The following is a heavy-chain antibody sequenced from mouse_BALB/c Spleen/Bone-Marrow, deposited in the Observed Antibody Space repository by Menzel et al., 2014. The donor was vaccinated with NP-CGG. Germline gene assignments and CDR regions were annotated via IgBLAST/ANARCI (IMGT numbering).Heavy chain of an antibody. CDR3: ARLITTDY. Sequence: VQLKQSGAELVKPGASVKFSCTASGFNIKYTYMHWVKRRPEQGLEWIGRIDPANGNTKYDPKFQGKATITADTSSNTAYLQLSSLTSEDTSVYYCARLITTDYWGQGTTLTVSS. CDR2: IDPANGNT. J-gene: IGHJ2*01. D-gene: IGHD2-4*01. V-gene: IGHV14-3*02. CDR1: GFNIKYTY.